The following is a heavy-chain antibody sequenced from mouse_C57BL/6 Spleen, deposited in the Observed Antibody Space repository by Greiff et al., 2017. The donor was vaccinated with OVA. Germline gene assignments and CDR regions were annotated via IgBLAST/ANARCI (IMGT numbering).Heavy chain of an antibody. CDR3: ARVHLTASDAMDY. V-gene: IGHV14-2*01. CDR2: IDPEDGET. D-gene: IGHD4-1*01. CDR1: GFNIKDYY. Sequence: VQLKQSGAELVKPGASVKLSCTASGFNIKDYYMHWVKQRTEQGLEWIGRIDPEDGETKYAPKFQGKATLTADTSSNTAYLQLSSLTADDTAVYYCARVHLTASDAMDYWGQGTSVTVSS. J-gene: IGHJ4*01.